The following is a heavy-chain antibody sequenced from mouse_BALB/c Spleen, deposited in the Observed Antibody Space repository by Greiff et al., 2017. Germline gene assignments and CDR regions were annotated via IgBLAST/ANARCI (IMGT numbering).Heavy chain of an antibody. J-gene: IGHJ4*01. D-gene: IGHD1-2*01. CDR2: IDPENGDT. V-gene: IGHV14-4*02. Sequence: EVKLMESGAELVRSGASVKLSCTASGFNIKDYYMHWVKQRPEQGLEWIGWIDPENGDTEYAPKFQGKATMTADTSSNTAYLQLSSLTSEDTAVYYCKTATGYYAMDYWGQGTSVTVSS. CDR1: GFNIKDYY. CDR3: KTATGYYAMDY.